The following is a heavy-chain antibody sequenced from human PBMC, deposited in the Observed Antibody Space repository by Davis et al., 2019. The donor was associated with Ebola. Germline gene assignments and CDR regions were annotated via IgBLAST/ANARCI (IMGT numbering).Heavy chain of an antibody. D-gene: IGHD1-26*01. Sequence: PGGSLRLSCITSGFTFTANSMNWVRQAPGKGLEGISYISSSGGTTYYADFVQGRFTISRDNAKKSLYLQMNSLRDEDTAVYYCVRASSGSYYSVFDNWGQGSLVTVTS. J-gene: IGHJ4*02. CDR2: ISSSGGTT. V-gene: IGHV3-48*02. CDR3: VRASSGSYYSVFDN. CDR1: GFTFTANS.